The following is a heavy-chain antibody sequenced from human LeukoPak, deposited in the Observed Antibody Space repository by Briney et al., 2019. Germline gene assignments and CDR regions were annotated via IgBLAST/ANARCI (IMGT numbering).Heavy chain of an antibody. CDR1: GGSISSYY. Sequence: SSETLSLTCTVSGGSISSYYWSWIRQPPGKGLEWIGYIYYSGSTNYNPSLKSRVTISVDTSKNPFSLKLSSVTAADTAVYYCARAYGYCRSTSCLYYYYGMDVWGQGTTVTVSS. D-gene: IGHD2-2*03. CDR3: ARAYGYCRSTSCLYYYYGMDV. CDR2: IYYSGST. J-gene: IGHJ6*02. V-gene: IGHV4-59*01.